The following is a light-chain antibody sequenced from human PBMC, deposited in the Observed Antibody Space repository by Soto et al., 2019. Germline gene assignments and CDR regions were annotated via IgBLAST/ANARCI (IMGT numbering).Light chain of an antibody. J-gene: IGLJ1*01. V-gene: IGLV2-8*01. CDR2: EVS. CDR3: SSYAGTNNLLYV. CDR1: SSDVGAYNY. Sequence: QSVLTQPPSASGSPGQSVTISCSGTSSDVGAYNYVSWYQQHPGKAPRLLIYEVSQWPSGVPDRFSGSKSANTASLTVSGLQPEDEADYYCSSYAGTNNLLYVFGTGTKVTVL.